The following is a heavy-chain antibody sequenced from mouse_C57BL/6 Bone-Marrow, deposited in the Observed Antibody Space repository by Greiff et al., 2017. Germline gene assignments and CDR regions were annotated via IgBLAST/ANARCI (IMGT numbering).Heavy chain of an antibody. CDR1: GFTFSNYW. V-gene: IGHV6-3*01. Sequence: EVKLMESGGGLVQPGGSMKLSCVASGFTFSNYWMNWVRQSPEKGLEWVAQIRLKSDNYATHYAESVKGRFTISRDDSKSSVYLQMNDLRAEDTGIYYCTRGYGSRWFDYWGQGTTLTVSS. J-gene: IGHJ2*01. CDR2: IRLKSDNYAT. CDR3: TRGYGSRWFDY. D-gene: IGHD1-1*01.